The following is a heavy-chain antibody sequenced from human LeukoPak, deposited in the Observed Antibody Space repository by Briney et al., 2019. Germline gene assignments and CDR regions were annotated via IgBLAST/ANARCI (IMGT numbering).Heavy chain of an antibody. D-gene: IGHD5-12*01. CDR1: GFTFSSYA. V-gene: IGHV3-23*01. CDR3: AKDRIRTEWPRFDN. Sequence: PGGSLRLSCAASGFTFSSYAMSWVRQAPGKGLEWVSAISGSDGSTYYADSVKGRFTISRDNSKNTLYLQMNSLRAEDTAVYYCAKDRIRTEWPRFDNWGQGTLVTVSS. CDR2: ISGSDGST. J-gene: IGHJ4*02.